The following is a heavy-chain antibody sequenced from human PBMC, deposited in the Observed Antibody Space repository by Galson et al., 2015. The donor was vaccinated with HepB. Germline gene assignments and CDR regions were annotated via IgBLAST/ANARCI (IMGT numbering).Heavy chain of an antibody. Sequence: SVKVSCKASGYTFTSYAMHWVRQAPGQRLEWMGWINAGNGNTKYSQKFQGRVTITRDTSASTAYMELSSLRSEDTAVYYCARASGYYDSSGYGYWGQGTLVTVSS. CDR1: GYTFTSYA. J-gene: IGHJ4*02. D-gene: IGHD3-22*01. V-gene: IGHV1-3*01. CDR2: INAGNGNT. CDR3: ARASGYYDSSGYGY.